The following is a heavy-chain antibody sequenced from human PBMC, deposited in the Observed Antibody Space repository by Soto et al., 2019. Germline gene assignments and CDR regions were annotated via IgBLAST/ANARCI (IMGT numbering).Heavy chain of an antibody. D-gene: IGHD3-16*02. CDR2: ISSSSSTI. Sequence: EVQLVESGGGLVQPGGSLRLSCAASGFTFSSYSMNWVRQAPGKGLEWVSYISSSSSTIYYADSVKGRFTISRDNAKNSLYLQMNSLRDEDTAVYYCARGPDYVWGRYRRKGGIDYWGQGTLVTVSS. J-gene: IGHJ4*02. V-gene: IGHV3-48*02. CDR3: ARGPDYVWGRYRRKGGIDY. CDR1: GFTFSSYS.